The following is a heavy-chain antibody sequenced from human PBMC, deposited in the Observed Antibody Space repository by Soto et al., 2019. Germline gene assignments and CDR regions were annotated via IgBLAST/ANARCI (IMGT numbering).Heavy chain of an antibody. V-gene: IGHV5-51*01. CDR2: IYPGDSDT. Sequence: GESLKISCKGSGYSFTSYWIGWVRQMPGKGLEWMGIIYPGDSDTRYSPSFQGQVTISADKSISTAYLQWSSLKASDTGVYFCARDIYSYGSVGTPDIWGQGTMVTVSS. J-gene: IGHJ3*02. CDR3: ARDIYSYGSVGTPDI. D-gene: IGHD5-18*01. CDR1: GYSFTSYW.